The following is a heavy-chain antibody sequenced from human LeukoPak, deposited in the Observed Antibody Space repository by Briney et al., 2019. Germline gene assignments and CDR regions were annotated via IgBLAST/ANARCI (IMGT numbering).Heavy chain of an antibody. CDR1: GGSFSGYY. D-gene: IGHD3-3*01. CDR3: ARLKLGITIFGVVWESSDYYYYGMDV. CDR2: INHSGST. Sequence: PSETLSLTCAVYGGSFSGYYWSWIRQPPGKGLEWIGEINHSGSTNYNPSLKSRVTISVDTSKNHFSLKPSSVTAADTAVYYCARLKLGITIFGVVWESSDYYYYGMDVWGQGTTVTVSS. V-gene: IGHV4-34*01. J-gene: IGHJ6*02.